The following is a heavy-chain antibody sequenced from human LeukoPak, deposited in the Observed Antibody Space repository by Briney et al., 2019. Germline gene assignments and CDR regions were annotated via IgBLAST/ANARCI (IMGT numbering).Heavy chain of an antibody. V-gene: IGHV4-39*01. Sequence: PSETLSPTCNVSGGSISSCYWGWIRQPPGKGLEWIGSIYYSGSTYYNPSLKSRVTISVDTSKTQFSLKLSSVTAADTAVYYCARMRGIPGWFDPWGQGTLVTVSS. CDR1: GGSISSCY. D-gene: IGHD2-21*01. CDR3: ARMRGIPGWFDP. CDR2: IYYSGST. J-gene: IGHJ5*02.